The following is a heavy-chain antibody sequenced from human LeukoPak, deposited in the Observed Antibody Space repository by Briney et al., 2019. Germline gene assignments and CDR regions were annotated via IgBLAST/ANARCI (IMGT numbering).Heavy chain of an antibody. J-gene: IGHJ4*02. Sequence: SGGSLRLSCAASGFTFSSYAMSWVRQAPGKGLEWVSAISGSGGSTCYADSVKGRFTISRDNSKNTLYLQMNSLRAEDTAVYYCAKSEWLGYYFDYWGQGTLVTVSS. CDR2: ISGSGGST. V-gene: IGHV3-23*01. D-gene: IGHD6-19*01. CDR3: AKSEWLGYYFDY. CDR1: GFTFSSYA.